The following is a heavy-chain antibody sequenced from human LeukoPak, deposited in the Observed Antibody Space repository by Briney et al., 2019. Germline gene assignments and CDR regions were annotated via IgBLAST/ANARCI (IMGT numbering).Heavy chain of an antibody. CDR1: GYTLTELS. V-gene: IGHV1-24*01. D-gene: IGHD5-18*01. CDR3: ATNRGYSYGYYLDY. CDR2: FDPEDGET. J-gene: IGHJ4*02. Sequence: ASVTVSCKVSGYTLTELSMHWVRQAPGKGLEWMGGFDPEDGETIYAQKFQGRVTMTADTSTDTAYMELSSLRSEDTAVYYCATNRGYSYGYYLDYWGQGTLVTVAS.